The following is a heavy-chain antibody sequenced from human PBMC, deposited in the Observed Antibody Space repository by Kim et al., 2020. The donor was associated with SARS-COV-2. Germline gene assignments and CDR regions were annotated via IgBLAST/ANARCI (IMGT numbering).Heavy chain of an antibody. V-gene: IGHV4-39*07. Sequence: SETLSLTCTVSGGSISSSSYYWGWIRQPPGKGLEWIGSIYYSGSTYYNPSLKSRVTISVDTSKNQFSLKLSSVTAADTAVYYCARTYYYDSSGYWGAFDIWGQGTMVTVSS. CDR2: IYYSGST. CDR1: GGSISSSSYY. D-gene: IGHD3-22*01. J-gene: IGHJ3*02. CDR3: ARTYYYDSSGYWGAFDI.